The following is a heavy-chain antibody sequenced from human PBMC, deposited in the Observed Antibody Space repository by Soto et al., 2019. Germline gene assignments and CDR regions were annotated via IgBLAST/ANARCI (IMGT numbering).Heavy chain of an antibody. D-gene: IGHD6-6*01. Sequence: SQTLSLTCTASGGSISTYFWNWIRQPPGKGLEWIGYIYYTGSTNYNPSLKSRVTISVDTSKNQFSLKVSSVTAADTAVYYCTRGRRAAARANSFDPLGQGTLVTGSS. CDR3: TRGRRAAARANSFDP. V-gene: IGHV4-59*01. CDR2: IYYTGST. J-gene: IGHJ5*02. CDR1: GGSISTYF.